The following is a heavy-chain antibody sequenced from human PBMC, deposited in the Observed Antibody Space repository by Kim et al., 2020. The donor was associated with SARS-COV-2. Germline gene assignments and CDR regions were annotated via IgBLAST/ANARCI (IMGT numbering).Heavy chain of an antibody. D-gene: IGHD3-22*01. CDR3: TRTPGPRNDSSGNVDF. V-gene: IGHV5-51*01. Sequence: GESLKISCKGSGYSFTSYWIGWVRQMPGKGLEWMGIIYPGDSDTRYSPSFQGQVTISADKSISTAYKQWSSLKASDTAMYYCTRTPGPRNDSSGNVDFWGQGTLVTVSS. CDR2: IYPGDSDT. CDR1: GYSFTSYW. J-gene: IGHJ4*02.